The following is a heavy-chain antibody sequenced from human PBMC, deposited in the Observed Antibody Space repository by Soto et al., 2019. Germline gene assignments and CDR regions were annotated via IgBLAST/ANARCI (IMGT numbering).Heavy chain of an antibody. CDR3: ARQYSSMLDL. CDR2: ISDSGSSI. V-gene: IGHV3-11*01. CDR1: GFTFKNYY. Sequence: QVQLVESGGGLVKPGGSLRHSCAASGFTFKNYYMTWIRQAPGKGLEWVSYISDSGSSIYYADSVKGRFTISRDNAKNSLLLEMNSLRGEDTAVYFCARQYSSMLDLWGQGTLVTVSS. D-gene: IGHD6-13*01. J-gene: IGHJ4*02.